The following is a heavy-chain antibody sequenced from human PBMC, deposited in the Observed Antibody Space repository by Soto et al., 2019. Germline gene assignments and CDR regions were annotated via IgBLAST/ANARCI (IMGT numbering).Heavy chain of an antibody. V-gene: IGHV4-39*01. Sequence: LQLQESGPGLVKPSETLSLTCTVSGGSISNSDYFWAWLRQPPGKGLEWVGTISHTGSPRYNPSLKSRVSIALDTSETQLSLSLPSVTVSDTAAFYCAGQLDSTPYFDYWGRGTLVTVSS. J-gene: IGHJ4*02. D-gene: IGHD2-21*01. CDR3: AGQLDSTPYFDY. CDR2: ISHTGSP. CDR1: GGSISNSDYF.